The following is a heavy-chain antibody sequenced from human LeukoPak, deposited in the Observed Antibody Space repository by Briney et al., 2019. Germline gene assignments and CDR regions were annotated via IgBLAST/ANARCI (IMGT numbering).Heavy chain of an antibody. J-gene: IGHJ4*02. V-gene: IGHV3-23*01. Sequence: GGSLRLSCAASGFTFSSYAMSWVRQAPGKGLEWVSAISGSGGSTYYADSVKGRLTISRDNSKNTLYLQMNSLRAEDTAVYYCAKDLGGYYDSSGYPTHDYWGQGTLVTVSS. D-gene: IGHD3-22*01. CDR2: ISGSGGST. CDR1: GFTFSSYA. CDR3: AKDLGGYYDSSGYPTHDY.